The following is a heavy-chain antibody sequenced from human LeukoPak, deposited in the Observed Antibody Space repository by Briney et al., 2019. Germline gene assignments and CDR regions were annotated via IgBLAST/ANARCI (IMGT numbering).Heavy chain of an antibody. D-gene: IGHD5-18*01. Sequence: SETLSLTCTVSGGSISSYYWSWIRQPPGKGLEWIAYVHNNGETKHNPSLRSRDTISVDTPNNQISLRLSSVTAADTAMYYCARQPAATAAFDIWGLGTMVTVSS. CDR3: ARQPAATAAFDI. CDR2: VHNNGET. V-gene: IGHV4-59*08. CDR1: GGSISSYY. J-gene: IGHJ3*02.